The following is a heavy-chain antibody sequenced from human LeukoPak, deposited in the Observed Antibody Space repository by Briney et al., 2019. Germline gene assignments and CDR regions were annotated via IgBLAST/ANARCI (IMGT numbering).Heavy chain of an antibody. CDR2: ISWNTGSI. CDR1: GFTFGDYA. Sequence: PGRSLRLSCAASGFTFGDYAMHWVRHAPGKGLEWVSGISWNTGSIGYADSVKGRFTISRDNAKNSLYLQMNSLRPEDTALYYCAKGKYSGYVEGFFDYWGQGTLVTVSS. CDR3: AKGKYSGYVEGFFDY. V-gene: IGHV3-9*01. D-gene: IGHD5-12*01. J-gene: IGHJ4*02.